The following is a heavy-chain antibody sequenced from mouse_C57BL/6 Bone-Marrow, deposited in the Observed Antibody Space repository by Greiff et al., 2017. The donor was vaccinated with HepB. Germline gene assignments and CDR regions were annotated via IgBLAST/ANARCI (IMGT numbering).Heavy chain of an antibody. J-gene: IGHJ2*01. CDR1: GYSITSGYY. CDR3: ARLLPPYFDY. D-gene: IGHD6-1*01. V-gene: IGHV3-6*01. Sequence: DVKLVESGPGLVKPSQSLSLTCSVTGYSITSGYYWNWIRQFPGNKLEWMGYISYDGSNNYNPSLKNRISITRDTSKNQFFLKLNSVTTEDTATYYCARLLPPYFDYWGQGTTLTVSS. CDR2: ISYDGSN.